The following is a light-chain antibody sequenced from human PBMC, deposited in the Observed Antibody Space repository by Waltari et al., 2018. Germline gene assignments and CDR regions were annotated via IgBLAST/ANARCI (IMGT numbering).Light chain of an antibody. V-gene: IGKV3-15*01. CDR1: QSVSSN. Sequence: EIVMTQSPATLSVSPGERATLSCRASQSVSSNLAWYQQKPGQAPRLPIYDVSTRATGIPARFSGSGSGTEFTLTISSLQSEDFAVYYCQQYNNWPPLTFGGGTKVEIK. CDR3: QQYNNWPPLT. J-gene: IGKJ4*01. CDR2: DVS.